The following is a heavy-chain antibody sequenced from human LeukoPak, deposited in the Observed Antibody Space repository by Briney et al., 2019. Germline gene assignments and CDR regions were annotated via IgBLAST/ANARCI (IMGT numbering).Heavy chain of an antibody. CDR1: GFTFSSYS. J-gene: IGHJ4*02. D-gene: IGHD3-22*01. Sequence: GGSLRLSCAASGFTFSSYSMHWVRRAPGKGLEWVALTSYDGSNKYHADSVKGRFTTSRDNSKNTLYLQMNSLRAEDTAVYYCARATNYYYDSSGYAPDFDYWGQGTLVTVSS. V-gene: IGHV3-30*04. CDR3: ARATNYYYDSSGYAPDFDY. CDR2: TSYDGSNK.